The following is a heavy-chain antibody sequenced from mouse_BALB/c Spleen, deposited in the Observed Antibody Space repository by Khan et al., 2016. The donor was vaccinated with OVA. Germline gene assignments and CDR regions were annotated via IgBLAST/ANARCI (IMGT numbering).Heavy chain of an antibody. CDR3: ERKNGSDFDY. J-gene: IGHJ2*01. V-gene: IGHV1-20*02. CDR2: INPHIGET. Sequence: VQLKQSGPELVKPGASVKISCKASGYSFTGYFMNWVMQSHGKSLEWIGRINPHIGETFYNQKFKDKATLTVDESSRTAHMELRSLASEDSAVYYCERKNGSDFDYWGQGTTLTVSS. D-gene: IGHD1-1*01. CDR1: GYSFTGYF.